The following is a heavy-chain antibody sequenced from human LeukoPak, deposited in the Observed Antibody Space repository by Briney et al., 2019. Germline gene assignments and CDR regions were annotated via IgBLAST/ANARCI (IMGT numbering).Heavy chain of an antibody. J-gene: IGHJ4*02. CDR2: INSDGSST. CDR3: ARYRATALRYFDY. CDR1: GFTFSSYW. V-gene: IGHV3-74*01. D-gene: IGHD2-15*01. Sequence: GGSLRLSCAASGFTFSSYWMHWVRQAPGKGLVWVSCINSDGSSTSYADSVKGRFTISRDNAKNTLYLQMNSLRAEDTAVYYCARYRATALRYFDYWGQGTLVTVSS.